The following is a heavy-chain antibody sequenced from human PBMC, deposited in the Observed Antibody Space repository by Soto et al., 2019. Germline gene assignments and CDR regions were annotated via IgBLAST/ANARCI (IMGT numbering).Heavy chain of an antibody. CDR1: GGTFSSYA. CDR3: GYYYGSGRRGYYYYYGMDA. D-gene: IGHD3-10*01. Sequence: ASVKVSCKASGGTFSSYAISWVRQAPGQGLEWMGGIIPIFGTANYAQKFQGRVTITADESTSTAYMELSSLRSEDTAVYYCGYYYGSGRRGYYYYYGMDAWGQGTTVTVSS. J-gene: IGHJ6*02. CDR2: IIPIFGTA. V-gene: IGHV1-69*13.